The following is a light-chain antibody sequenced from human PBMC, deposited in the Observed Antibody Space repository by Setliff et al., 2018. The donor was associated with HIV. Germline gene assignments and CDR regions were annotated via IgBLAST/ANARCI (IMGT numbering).Light chain of an antibody. CDR1: SSNIGAGYD. J-gene: IGLJ1*01. CDR2: GNS. CDR3: QSYDSSLSGYV. Sequence: QSVLTQPPSVSGAPGQRVTISCTGSSSNIGAGYDVHWYQQLPGTAPKLLIYGNSNRPSGAPDRFSGSKSGTSASLAITGLQAEDEADYYCQSYDSSLSGYVFGTGTKATVL. V-gene: IGLV1-40*01.